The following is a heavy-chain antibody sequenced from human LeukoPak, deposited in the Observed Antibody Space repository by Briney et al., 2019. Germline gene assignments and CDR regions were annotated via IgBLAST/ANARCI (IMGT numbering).Heavy chain of an antibody. Sequence: SVTVSCKASGGTFSSYAISWVRQAPGQGLEWMGGIIPIFGTANYAQKFQGRVTITADESTSTAYMELSSLRSEDTAVYYCARDLAVAGSFDYWGQGTLVTVSS. D-gene: IGHD6-19*01. CDR1: GGTFSSYA. J-gene: IGHJ4*02. CDR2: IIPIFGTA. CDR3: ARDLAVAGSFDY. V-gene: IGHV1-69*01.